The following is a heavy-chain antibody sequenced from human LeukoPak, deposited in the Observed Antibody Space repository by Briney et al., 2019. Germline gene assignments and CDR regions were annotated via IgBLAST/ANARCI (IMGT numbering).Heavy chain of an antibody. CDR2: IYYSGST. V-gene: IGHV4-39*07. D-gene: IGHD1-1*01. CDR1: GGSISSSSYY. CDR3: ARARRWNAAVEGWWFDP. Sequence: SETLSLTCTVSGGSISSSSYYWGWIRQPPGKGLEWIGNIYYSGSTNYNPSLKSRVTISVDTSKNQFSLKLSSVTAADTAVYYCARARRWNAAVEGWWFDPWGQGTLVTVSS. J-gene: IGHJ5*02.